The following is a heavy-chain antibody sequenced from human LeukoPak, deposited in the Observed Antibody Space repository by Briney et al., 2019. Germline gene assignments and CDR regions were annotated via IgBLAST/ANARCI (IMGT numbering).Heavy chain of an antibody. CDR2: IYYSGST. J-gene: IGHJ4*02. Sequence: PSETLSLTCTVSGGSISTYYWSWIRQPPGKGLEWIGYIYYSGSTNYNPSLKSRVTISVDTSKNQFSLKLSSVAAADTAVYYCARAQGGSYPLDYWGQGTLVTVSS. V-gene: IGHV4-59*01. CDR1: GGSISTYY. CDR3: ARAQGGSYPLDY. D-gene: IGHD1-26*01.